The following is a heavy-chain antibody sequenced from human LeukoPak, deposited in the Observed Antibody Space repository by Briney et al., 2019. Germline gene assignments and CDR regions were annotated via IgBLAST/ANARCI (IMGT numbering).Heavy chain of an antibody. Sequence: SVKVSCKASGGTFSSYAISWVRQAPGQGLEWMGGIIPIFGTANYAQKFQGRVTITTDESTSTAYMELSSLRSEDTAVYYCARVRKASSSSYYYYYYMGVWGKGTTVTVSS. CDR1: GGTFSSYA. J-gene: IGHJ6*03. CDR2: IIPIFGTA. D-gene: IGHD6-6*01. V-gene: IGHV1-69*05. CDR3: ARVRKASSSSYYYYYYMGV.